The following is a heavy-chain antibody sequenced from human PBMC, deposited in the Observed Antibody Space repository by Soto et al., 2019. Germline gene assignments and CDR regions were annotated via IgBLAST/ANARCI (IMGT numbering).Heavy chain of an antibody. D-gene: IGHD4-17*01. J-gene: IGHJ5*02. Sequence: SETLSLTCAVYGESFSGYSWTWIRQTPGKGLQWIGQINHSGSASYNPSLKSRVIISVDRSKNQFSLKVRSVTAADTAVYYCARETYGDYVGYFDPWGQGIQVTVSS. V-gene: IGHV4-34*01. CDR3: ARETYGDYVGYFDP. CDR1: GESFSGYS. CDR2: INHSGSA.